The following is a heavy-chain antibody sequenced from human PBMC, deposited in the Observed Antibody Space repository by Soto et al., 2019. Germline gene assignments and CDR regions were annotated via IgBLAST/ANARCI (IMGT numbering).Heavy chain of an antibody. Sequence: ASVKVSCKASGYTFTSYGISWVRQAPGQGLEWMGWISAYNGNTNYAQKLQGRVTMTTDTSTSTAYMELRSLRSDDTAVYYCARRGGYCTNGVCYNLYYYGMDVWGKGTTVTVSS. J-gene: IGHJ6*04. CDR2: ISAYNGNT. D-gene: IGHD2-8*01. CDR3: ARRGGYCTNGVCYNLYYYGMDV. V-gene: IGHV1-18*04. CDR1: GYTFTSYG.